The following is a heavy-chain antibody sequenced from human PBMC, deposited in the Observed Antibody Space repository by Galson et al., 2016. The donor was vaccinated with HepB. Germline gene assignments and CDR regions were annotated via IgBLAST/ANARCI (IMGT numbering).Heavy chain of an antibody. CDR2: IYSGGGT. CDR3: AKDSSSAL. Sequence: SLRLSCAASGFTVSSNYMSWVRQAPGKGLEWVSVIYSGGGTYYADSVKGRFTISRDNSKNALHLQMNSLRAEDTAVYYCAKDSSSALWGRGSLVTVSS. V-gene: IGHV3-53*01. J-gene: IGHJ2*01. D-gene: IGHD6-6*01. CDR1: GFTVSSNY.